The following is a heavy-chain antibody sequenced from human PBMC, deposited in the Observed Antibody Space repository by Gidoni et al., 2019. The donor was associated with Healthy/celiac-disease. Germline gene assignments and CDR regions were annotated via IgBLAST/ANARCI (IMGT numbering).Heavy chain of an antibody. J-gene: IGHJ3*02. CDR2: IKQDGSEK. V-gene: IGHV3-7*01. D-gene: IGHD2-2*01. CDR3: ARYQLQNWGGAFDI. Sequence: EVQMVESGGGLVQPGGSRRLSGAASGFTFSSYWMSWVRQAPGKGLEWVANIKQDGSEKYYVDSVKGRFTISRDNAKNSLYLQMNSLRAEDTAVYYCARYQLQNWGGAFDIWGQGTMVTVSS. CDR1: GFTFSSYW.